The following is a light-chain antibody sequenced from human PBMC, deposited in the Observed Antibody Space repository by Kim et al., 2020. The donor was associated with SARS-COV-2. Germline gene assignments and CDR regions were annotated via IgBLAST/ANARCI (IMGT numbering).Light chain of an antibody. CDR2: GAS. Sequence: SPRERATLSCRASQSVSSNLAWYQQKPGQAPRLLIYGASTRATGIPARFSGSGSGTEFTLTISSLQSEDFAVYYCQQYNNWPPWTFGQGTKVEIK. J-gene: IGKJ1*01. CDR1: QSVSSN. CDR3: QQYNNWPPWT. V-gene: IGKV3-15*01.